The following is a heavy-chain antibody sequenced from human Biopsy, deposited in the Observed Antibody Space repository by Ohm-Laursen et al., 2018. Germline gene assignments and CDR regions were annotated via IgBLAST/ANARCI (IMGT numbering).Heavy chain of an antibody. Sequence: TLSLTCTVSGGSTSSDYWSWIRQTPGKGLEWIGYIYYSGSTNYNPSLKSRVTISVDTSKNQFSPRLNSVTAADTAVYYCARATNSTGWPYYYFYGMDVWGQGTTVTVSS. D-gene: IGHD2/OR15-2a*01. V-gene: IGHV4-59*01. J-gene: IGHJ6*02. CDR3: ARATNSTGWPYYYFYGMDV. CDR1: GGSTSSDY. CDR2: IYYSGST.